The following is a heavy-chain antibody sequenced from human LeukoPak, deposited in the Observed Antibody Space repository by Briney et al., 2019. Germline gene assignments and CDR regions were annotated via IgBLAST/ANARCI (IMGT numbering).Heavy chain of an antibody. CDR1: GFTFDDYG. J-gene: IGHJ6*03. Sequence: GGSLRLSCAASGFTFDDYGMSWVRQAPGKGLEWVSGINWNGGSTGYADSVKGRFTISRDNAKNSLYLQMNSLRAEDTALYYCARRKQNSYYYYYMDVWGKGTTVTVSS. CDR3: ARRKQNSYYYYYMDV. D-gene: IGHD4-23*01. CDR2: INWNGGST. V-gene: IGHV3-20*04.